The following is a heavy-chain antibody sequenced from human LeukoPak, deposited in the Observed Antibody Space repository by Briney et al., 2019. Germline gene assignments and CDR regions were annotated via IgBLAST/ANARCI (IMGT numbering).Heavy chain of an antibody. CDR1: GFTFSTSS. CDR2: ISSGSDV. Sequence: GGSLRLSCAASGFTFSTSSMNWVRQAPGKGLEWVSSISSGSDVYYADSVEGRLTISSNNANNSLYMQMNTSRAADTAVYYCARALVVTHDLHYWGPGTLVTVSS. J-gene: IGHJ4*02. CDR3: ARALVVTHDLHY. V-gene: IGHV3-21*01. D-gene: IGHD2-15*01.